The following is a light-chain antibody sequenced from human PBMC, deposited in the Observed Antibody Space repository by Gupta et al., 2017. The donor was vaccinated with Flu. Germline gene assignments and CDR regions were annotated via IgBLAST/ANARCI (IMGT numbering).Light chain of an antibody. CDR1: QSIGSNY. CDR3: QQYSTSPGS. CDR2: GAS. Sequence: EIVLTQSPGTLSLSPRERATLSCRASQSIGSNYLAWYLQKPAQAPRLLIYGASDRATDISDRFRGSGSGTDFTLTINRLEPDDFAVYYCQQYSTSPGSFGQGTKLEIK. V-gene: IGKV3-20*01. J-gene: IGKJ2*04.